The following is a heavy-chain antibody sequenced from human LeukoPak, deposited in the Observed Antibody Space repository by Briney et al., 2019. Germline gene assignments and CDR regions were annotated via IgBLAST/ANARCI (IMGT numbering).Heavy chain of an antibody. D-gene: IGHD3-10*01. CDR2: IYYSGST. Sequence: SQTLSLTCTVSGGSISSGGYYWSWIRQHPGKGLEWIGYIYYSGSTYYNPSLKSRVTISVDTSKNQFSLKLGSVTAAATPVYYCARDGSRGGYPAYWGQGTLVTVSS. V-gene: IGHV4-31*03. J-gene: IGHJ4*02. CDR1: GGSISSGGYY. CDR3: ARDGSRGGYPAY.